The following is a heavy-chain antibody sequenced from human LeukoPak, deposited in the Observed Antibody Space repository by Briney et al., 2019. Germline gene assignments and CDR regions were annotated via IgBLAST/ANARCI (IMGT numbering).Heavy chain of an antibody. Sequence: GESLKISCKGSGYSFPTYWIAWVRQMPGKGLEWMGIIYPDESNIRYSPSFQGQVTISADKSISTAYLQWSSLKTEDTAVYYCTTIDYGGAFDIWSQGTMVTVSS. V-gene: IGHV5-51*01. D-gene: IGHD4-17*01. CDR3: TTIDYGGAFDI. CDR1: GYSFPTYW. CDR2: IYPDESNI. J-gene: IGHJ3*02.